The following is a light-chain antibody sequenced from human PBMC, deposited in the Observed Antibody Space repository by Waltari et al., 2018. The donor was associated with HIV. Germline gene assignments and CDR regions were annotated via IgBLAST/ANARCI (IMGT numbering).Light chain of an antibody. J-gene: IGLJ2*01. V-gene: IGLV1-47*01. CDR1: SSNIGSNY. CDR2: RNN. CDR3: ATWDDTLSGHVV. Sequence: QSVLTQPPSASGTPGQRITISCSGSSSNIGSNYVYWYQQLPGTAPKPLINRNNQRPSGVPDRFSGSKSGTSASLAISGLRSEDEADYHCATWDDTLSGHVVFGGGTKLNVL.